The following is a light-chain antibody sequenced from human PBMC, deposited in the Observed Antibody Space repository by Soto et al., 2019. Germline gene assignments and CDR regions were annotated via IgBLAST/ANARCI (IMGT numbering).Light chain of an antibody. V-gene: IGLV2-11*01. Sequence: QSALTQPRSVSGSPGQSVTISCTGTRDNYVSWYQQHPGKAPKFMIYDVDKRASGVPDRFSGSKSGNTASLTISGLQAEDEAEYFCCSYAGSSTTVVFGGGTKLTVL. J-gene: IGLJ2*01. CDR3: CSYAGSSTTVV. CDR1: RDNY. CDR2: DVD.